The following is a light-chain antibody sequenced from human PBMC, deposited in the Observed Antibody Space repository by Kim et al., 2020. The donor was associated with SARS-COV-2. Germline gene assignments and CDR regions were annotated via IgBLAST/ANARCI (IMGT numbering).Light chain of an antibody. Sequence: PGQRVTIYCSGSSSNNGSNYVDWYQQLPGTAPKLLINRNNQRPAGVPDRFSGSKSGTSASLAISGLRSEDEADYYCAAWDDSLSVVFGGGTQLTVL. CDR1: SSNNGSNY. J-gene: IGLJ2*01. CDR2: RNN. V-gene: IGLV1-47*01. CDR3: AAWDDSLSVV.